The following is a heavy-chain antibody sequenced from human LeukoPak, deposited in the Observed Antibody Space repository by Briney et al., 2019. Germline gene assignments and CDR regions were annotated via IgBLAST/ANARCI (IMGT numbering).Heavy chain of an antibody. V-gene: IGHV3-7*04. CDR2: MKQDGSEQ. Sequence: PGGSLRLSCTASGFTISNYWMSWVRQAPGKGLEWVANMKQDGSEQYYVDSVKGRFTISRDNAKNSLDLQRSGLRVEDTAVYYCARSLAAGFDIWGQGTMVTVSS. CDR1: GFTISNYW. D-gene: IGHD6-25*01. CDR3: ARSLAAGFDI. J-gene: IGHJ3*02.